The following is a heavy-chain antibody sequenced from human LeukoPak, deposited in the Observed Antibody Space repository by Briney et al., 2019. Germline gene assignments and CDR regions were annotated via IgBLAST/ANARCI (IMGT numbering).Heavy chain of an antibody. CDR1: GFTFSSYG. V-gene: IGHV3-33*06. Sequence: GGSLRLSCAASGFTFSSYGMHWVRQAPGKGLEWVAVIWYDGSNKYYADSVKGRFTISRDNSKNTLYLQMNSLRAEDTAVYYCAKCEYSSGWYFDYWGQGTLVTVSS. CDR3: AKCEYSSGWYFDY. J-gene: IGHJ4*02. CDR2: IWYDGSNK. D-gene: IGHD6-19*01.